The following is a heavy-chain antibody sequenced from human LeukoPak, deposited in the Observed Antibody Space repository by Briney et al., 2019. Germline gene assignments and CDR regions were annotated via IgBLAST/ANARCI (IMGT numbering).Heavy chain of an antibody. CDR2: MNPNSGNT. D-gene: IGHD3-22*01. Sequence: ASVKVSCKASGYTFTSYDINWVRQATGQGLEWMGWMNPNSGNTGYAQKFQGRVTMTRNTSISTAYMELSSLRSGDTAVYYCASDYYYDSSGYPHPGPDAFDIWGQGTMVTVSS. J-gene: IGHJ3*02. CDR1: GYTFTSYD. V-gene: IGHV1-8*01. CDR3: ASDYYYDSSGYPHPGPDAFDI.